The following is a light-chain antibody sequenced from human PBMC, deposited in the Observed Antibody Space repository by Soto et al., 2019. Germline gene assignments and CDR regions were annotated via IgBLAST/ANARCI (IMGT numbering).Light chain of an antibody. CDR1: QSIRTY. Sequence: DIQVTQSPSSLSASVGDRVTITCRASQSIRTYLNWFQQKPGKAPSLLIYAASTLQSGVPPRFSGSVSGAEFTLTISSLQPEDTATYYCQQTYNDPQTYGQGTKVEIK. CDR3: QQTYNDPQT. J-gene: IGKJ1*01. CDR2: AAS. V-gene: IGKV1-39*01.